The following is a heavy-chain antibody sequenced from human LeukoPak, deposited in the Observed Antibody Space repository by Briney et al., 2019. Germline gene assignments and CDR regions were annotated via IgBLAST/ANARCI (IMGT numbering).Heavy chain of an antibody. Sequence: ASVKVSCKASGYTFTSYYMHWVRQAPGQGLERMGIINPSGGSTSYAQKFQGRVTMTRDTSTSTVYMELSSLRSEDTAVYYCAIRDGYNWGIDYWGQGTLVTVSS. J-gene: IGHJ4*02. CDR1: GYTFTSYY. V-gene: IGHV1-46*01. CDR3: AIRDGYNWGIDY. CDR2: INPSGGST. D-gene: IGHD5-24*01.